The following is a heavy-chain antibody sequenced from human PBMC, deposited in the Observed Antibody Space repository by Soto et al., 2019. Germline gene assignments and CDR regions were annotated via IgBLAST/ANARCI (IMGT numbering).Heavy chain of an antibody. CDR3: AREADFWSGNNISYYYGMAV. CDR2: ISYDGSNK. V-gene: IGHV3-30-3*01. D-gene: IGHD3-3*01. J-gene: IGHJ6*02. CDR1: GFTFSSYA. Sequence: QVQLVESGGGVVQPGRSLRLSCAASGFTFSSYAMHWVRQAPGKGLEWVAVISYDGSNKYYADSVKGRFTISRDNSKNTLYRQMKSLRAKDTVVYYCAREADFWSGNNISYYYGMAVWAKGPRSPSP.